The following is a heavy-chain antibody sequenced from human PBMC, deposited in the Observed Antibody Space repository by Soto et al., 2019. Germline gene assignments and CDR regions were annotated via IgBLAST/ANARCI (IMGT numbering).Heavy chain of an antibody. J-gene: IGHJ5*02. V-gene: IGHV4-30-4*01. CDR1: GGSISSGDYY. CDR3: ARVVYSTSKRFLARWFDP. Sequence: QVQLQESGPGLVKPSQTLSLTCTVSGGSISSGDYYWSWIRQPPGKGLEWIGYIYYSGSTYYNPSLKSRITISVDTSKNQFSLKLSSVTAADTAVYYCARVVYSTSKRFLARWFDPWGQGTLVTVSS. CDR2: IYYSGST. D-gene: IGHD3-3*01.